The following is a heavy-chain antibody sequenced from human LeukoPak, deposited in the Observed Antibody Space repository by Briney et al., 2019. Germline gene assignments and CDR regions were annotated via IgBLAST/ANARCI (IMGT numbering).Heavy chain of an antibody. CDR3: AELGITMIGGV. J-gene: IGHJ6*04. D-gene: IGHD3-10*02. V-gene: IGHV3-7*01. CDR2: IKQDGSEQ. CDR1: GFTFTTYW. Sequence: PGGSLRLSCAASGFTFTTYWMGWVRQAPGKGLERVANIKQDGSEQYYVDSVKGRFTISRDNAKNSLYLQMNSLRAEDTAVYYCAELGITMIGGVWGKGTTVTISS.